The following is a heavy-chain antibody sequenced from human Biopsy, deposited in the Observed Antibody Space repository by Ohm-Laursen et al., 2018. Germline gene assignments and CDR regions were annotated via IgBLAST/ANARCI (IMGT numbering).Heavy chain of an antibody. CDR1: GFRFSDYY. J-gene: IGHJ4*02. CDR3: ARAYSRGDY. V-gene: IGHV3-11*04. CDR2: ISSTSSDI. D-gene: IGHD2-15*01. Sequence: SLRLSCAASGFRFSDYYMSWIRQAPGKGLEWLSYISSTSSDIAYADSVQGRFTISRDNAQNSLFLQMNSLRVEDTAVYYCARAYSRGDYWGQGTLVTVSS.